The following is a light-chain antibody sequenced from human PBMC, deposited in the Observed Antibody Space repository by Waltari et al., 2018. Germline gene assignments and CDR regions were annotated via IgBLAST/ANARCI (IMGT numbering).Light chain of an antibody. V-gene: IGLV1-44*01. Sequence: QSVLTQPPSTSGTPGQRVTISCSGSTSNIGTNTVTWDQLLPGTAPKTVIFANYPRPSGVPDRFSASKAGTSASLVISGLQSEDEADYFCATWDDSLSGRVFGGGTKVTVL. J-gene: IGLJ3*02. CDR3: ATWDDSLSGRV. CDR1: TSNIGTNT. CDR2: ANY.